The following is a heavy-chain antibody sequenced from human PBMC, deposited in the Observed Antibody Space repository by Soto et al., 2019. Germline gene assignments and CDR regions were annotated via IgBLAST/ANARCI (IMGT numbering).Heavy chain of an antibody. D-gene: IGHD3-3*01. CDR1: GFTFSSYE. J-gene: IGHJ6*02. Sequence: HPGGSLRLSCAASGFTFSSYEMNWVRQAPGKGLEWVSYISSSGSTIYYADSVKGRFTISRDNAKNSLYLQMNSLRAEDTAVYYCARDLDYDFWSGSGLDYYGMDVWGQGTTVTVSS. CDR3: ARDLDYDFWSGSGLDYYGMDV. V-gene: IGHV3-48*03. CDR2: ISSSGSTI.